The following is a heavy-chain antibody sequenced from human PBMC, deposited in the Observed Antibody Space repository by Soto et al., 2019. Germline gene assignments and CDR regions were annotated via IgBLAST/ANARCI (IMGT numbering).Heavy chain of an antibody. CDR1: GYTFTSYY. J-gene: IGHJ4*02. Sequence: ASVKVSCKASGYTFTSYYMHWVRQAPGQGLEWMGIINPSGGSTSYAQKFQGRVTMTRDTSTSTVYMELSSLRSEDTAVYYCARAPSGYRMVKAYYFDYWGQGTLVTVSS. D-gene: IGHD2-21*01. V-gene: IGHV1-46*01. CDR2: INPSGGST. CDR3: ARAPSGYRMVKAYYFDY.